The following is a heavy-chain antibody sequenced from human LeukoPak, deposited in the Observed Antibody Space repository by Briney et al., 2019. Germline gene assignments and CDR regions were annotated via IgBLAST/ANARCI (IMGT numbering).Heavy chain of an antibody. D-gene: IGHD6-19*01. Sequence: QPGRSLRLSCAASGFTFSSYAMHWVRQAPGKGLEWVAVISYDGSNKYYADSVKGRFTISRDNSKNTLYLQMNSLRAEDTAVYYCAKDRYSSGWYSDYWGQGTLVTVSS. CDR2: ISYDGSNK. CDR1: GFTFSSYA. CDR3: AKDRYSSGWYSDY. J-gene: IGHJ4*02. V-gene: IGHV3-30*04.